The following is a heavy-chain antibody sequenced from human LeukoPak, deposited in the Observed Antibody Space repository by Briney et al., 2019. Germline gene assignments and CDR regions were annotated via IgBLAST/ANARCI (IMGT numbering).Heavy chain of an antibody. CDR2: VSGSGDRM. D-gene: IGHD6-13*01. V-gene: IGHV3-23*01. Sequence: GGSLRLSCAASGFTSSSYALNWVRQAPGKGLEWVATVSGSGDRMYHADSVKGRFTISRDNSKNTIYLQMNSLRAEDTALYYCAKDRLPDGRWSLDYWGQGTLVTVSS. CDR1: GFTSSSYA. J-gene: IGHJ4*02. CDR3: AKDRLPDGRWSLDY.